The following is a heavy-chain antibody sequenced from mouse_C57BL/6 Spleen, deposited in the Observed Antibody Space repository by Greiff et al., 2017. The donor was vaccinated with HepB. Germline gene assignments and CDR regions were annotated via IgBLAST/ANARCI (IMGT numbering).Heavy chain of an antibody. CDR3: ARSLDYGSSSYWYFDV. CDR1: GYTFTSYG. J-gene: IGHJ1*03. V-gene: IGHV1-81*01. D-gene: IGHD1-1*01. CDR2: IYPRSGNT. Sequence: QVQLKESGAELARPGASVKLSCKASGYTFTSYGISWVKQRTGQGLEWIGEIYPRSGNTYYNEKFKGKATLTADKSSSTAYMELRSLTSEDSAVYFCARSLDYGSSSYWYFDVWGTGTTVTVSS.